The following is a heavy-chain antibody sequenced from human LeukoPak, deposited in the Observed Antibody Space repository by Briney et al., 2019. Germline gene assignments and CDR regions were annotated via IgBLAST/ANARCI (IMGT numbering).Heavy chain of an antibody. D-gene: IGHD5-18*01. J-gene: IGHJ6*03. Sequence: PSETLSLTCAVYGGSFSGYYWSWLRQPPGKGLEWIGEINHSGSTNYNPPLKSRVTISVDTSKNQFSLKLSSVTAADTAVYYCARGERGYRYYYYYMDVWGKGTTVTVSS. CDR1: GGSFSGYY. V-gene: IGHV4-34*01. CDR2: INHSGST. CDR3: ARGERGYRYYYYYMDV.